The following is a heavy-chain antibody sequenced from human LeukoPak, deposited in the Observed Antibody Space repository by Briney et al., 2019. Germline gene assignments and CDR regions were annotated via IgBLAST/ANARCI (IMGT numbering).Heavy chain of an antibody. D-gene: IGHD3-16*02. CDR3: ARDKGHDYVWGSYRYTSHFDY. V-gene: IGHV4-34*01. CDR2: INHSGST. J-gene: IGHJ4*02. CDR1: GGSVSGYY. Sequence: KPSETLSLTCAVYGGSVSGYYWSWIRQPPGKGLEWIGEINHSGSTNYNPSLKGRVTISVDTSKNQFSLKLSSVTAADTAVYYCARDKGHDYVWGSYRYTSHFDYWGQGTLVTVSS.